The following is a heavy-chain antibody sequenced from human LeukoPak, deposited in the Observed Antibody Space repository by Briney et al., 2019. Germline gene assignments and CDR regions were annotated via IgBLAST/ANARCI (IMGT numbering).Heavy chain of an antibody. D-gene: IGHD3-22*01. J-gene: IGHJ4*02. Sequence: LGGSLRLSCAAPEFAFNSYWMSWVRQAPGKGLEWVANIRQDGSEKYYVDSVKGRFTISRDNAKNSLYLQMNSLRAEDTAMYYCARDLYRIVVVPHYFDYWGQGTLVTVSS. CDR2: IRQDGSEK. CDR1: EFAFNSYW. CDR3: ARDLYRIVVVPHYFDY. V-gene: IGHV3-7*01.